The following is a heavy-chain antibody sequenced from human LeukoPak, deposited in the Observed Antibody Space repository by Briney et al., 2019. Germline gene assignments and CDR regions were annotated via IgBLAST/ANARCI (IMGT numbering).Heavy chain of an antibody. CDR1: GFTFSSYS. Sequence: GGSLRLSCAASGFTFSSYSMTWVRQAPGKGLEWVSSITSSSSYIYYADSVKGRFTISRDNAKNSLFLQMNSLRAEDTAVYYCASSDWYHYFDYWGQGTLVTVSS. V-gene: IGHV3-21*01. D-gene: IGHD2-21*02. J-gene: IGHJ4*02. CDR3: ASSDWYHYFDY. CDR2: ITSSSSYI.